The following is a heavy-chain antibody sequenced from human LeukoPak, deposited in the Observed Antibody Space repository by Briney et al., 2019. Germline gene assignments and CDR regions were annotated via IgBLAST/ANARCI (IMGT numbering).Heavy chain of an antibody. CDR3: AKVSSSGQLATYYFDY. J-gene: IGHJ4*02. CDR2: IGGSGDNT. V-gene: IGHV3-23*01. D-gene: IGHD5-12*01. CDR1: GFTFSSYA. Sequence: GGSLRLSCAASGFTFSSYAMSWVRQAPGRGLEWVSGIGGSGDNTYYADSVRGRFTISRDNSKNTLYLQMNSLRAEDTAVYYCAKVSSSGQLATYYFDYWGQGTLVTVSS.